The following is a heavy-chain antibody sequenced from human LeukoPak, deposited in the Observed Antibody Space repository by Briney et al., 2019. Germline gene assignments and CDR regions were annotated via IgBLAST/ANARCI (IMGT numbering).Heavy chain of an antibody. CDR1: GGSISSYY. CDR2: IYYSGST. Sequence: SETLSLTCTVSGGSISSYYWSWIRQPPGKGLEWIGYIYYSGSTNYSPSLKSRVTISVDTSKNQFSLKLSSVTAADTAVYYCARTSSSGWTDYWGQGTLVTVSS. D-gene: IGHD6-19*01. J-gene: IGHJ4*02. V-gene: IGHV4-59*01. CDR3: ARTSSSGWTDY.